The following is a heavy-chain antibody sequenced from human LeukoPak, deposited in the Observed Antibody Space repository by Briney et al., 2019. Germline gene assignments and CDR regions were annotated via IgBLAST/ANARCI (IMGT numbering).Heavy chain of an antibody. Sequence: SETLSLTCTVSGYSISSGYYWGWIRQPPGKGLEWIGSIYHSGSTYYNPSLKSRVTISVDTSKNQSSLKLSSVTAADTAVYYCARDRNGYDLADYWGQGTLVTVSS. CDR3: ARDRNGYDLADY. CDR1: GYSISSGYY. J-gene: IGHJ4*02. D-gene: IGHD5-12*01. V-gene: IGHV4-38-2*02. CDR2: IYHSGST.